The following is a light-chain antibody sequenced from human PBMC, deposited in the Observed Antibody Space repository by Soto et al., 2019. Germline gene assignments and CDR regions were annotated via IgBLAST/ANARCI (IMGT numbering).Light chain of an antibody. CDR2: DAS. J-gene: IGKJ1*01. CDR3: QQYNIYSPT. Sequence: DIQMTLSPSTLSASVGDRVTITCRASQSISGWLAWYQQKPGKAPKLLIFDASRLETGVPSRFSGSGSGTEYPLTISSLQPDDFAIYYCQQYNIYSPTFGQGTKVNIK. CDR1: QSISGW. V-gene: IGKV1-5*01.